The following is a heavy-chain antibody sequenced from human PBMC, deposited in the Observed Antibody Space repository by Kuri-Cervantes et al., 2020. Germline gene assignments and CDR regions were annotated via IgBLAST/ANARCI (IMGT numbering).Heavy chain of an antibody. Sequence: SETLSLTCTVSGGSISSSSYYWGWIRQPPGKGLEWIGSIYYSGSTYYNPSLKSRVTISGDTSKNQFSLKLSSVTAADTAVYYCARDLQSRAEYYYYYGMDVWGQGTTVPSP. V-gene: IGHV4-39*07. D-gene: IGHD6-13*01. CDR1: GGSISSSSYY. CDR2: IYYSGST. J-gene: IGHJ6*02. CDR3: ARDLQSRAEYYYYYGMDV.